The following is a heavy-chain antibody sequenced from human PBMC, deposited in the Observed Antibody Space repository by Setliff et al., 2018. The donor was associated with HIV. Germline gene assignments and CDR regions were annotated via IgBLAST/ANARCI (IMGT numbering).Heavy chain of an antibody. Sequence: PGGSLRLSCAASRFTFSSYSMNWVRQAPGKGLEWVSSISSSSSYIYYADSVKGRFTISRDNAKNSLYLQMNSLRAEDTAVYYCARSYYDFWSGYSYYFDYWGQGTLVTVSS. CDR3: ARSYYDFWSGYSYYFDY. CDR1: RFTFSSYS. J-gene: IGHJ4*02. D-gene: IGHD3-3*01. CDR2: ISSSSSYI. V-gene: IGHV3-21*01.